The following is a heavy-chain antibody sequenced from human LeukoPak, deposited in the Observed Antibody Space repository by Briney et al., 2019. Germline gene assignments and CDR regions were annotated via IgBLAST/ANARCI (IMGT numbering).Heavy chain of an antibody. J-gene: IGHJ4*02. V-gene: IGHV3-23*01. CDR2: ISGRGVST. Sequence: PGGSLRLSCAASGFTFSTYVMSWVRQAPGKGLEWVSAISGRGVSTSYADSVRGRFTISRDNSKNTLYLQMNSLRAEDTAVYYCAKAASGNWNDVSDYWGQGTLVTVSS. CDR1: GFTFSTYV. CDR3: AKAASGNWNDVSDY. D-gene: IGHD1-20*01.